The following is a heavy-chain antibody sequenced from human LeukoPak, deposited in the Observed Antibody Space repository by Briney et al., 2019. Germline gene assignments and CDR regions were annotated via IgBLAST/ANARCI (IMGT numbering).Heavy chain of an antibody. CDR1: GYTFTGYY. J-gene: IGHJ4*02. V-gene: IGHV1-2*02. CDR2: INPNSGGT. Sequence: GASVKVSCKASGYTFTGYYMHWVRQAPGQVLEWMGWINPNSGGTNYAQKFQGRVTMTRDTSISTAYMELSRLRSDDTAVYYCARDGGGYYTESAYWGQGTLVTVSS. CDR3: ARDGGGYYTESAY. D-gene: IGHD3-22*01.